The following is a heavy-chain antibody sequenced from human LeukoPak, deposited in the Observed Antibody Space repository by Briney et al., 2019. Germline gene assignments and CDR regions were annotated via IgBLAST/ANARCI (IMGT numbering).Heavy chain of an antibody. Sequence: SETLSLTCAVYGGSFSGYYWSWIRQPPGKGLEWIGEINHSGSTNYNPSLKSRVTISVDKSKNQFSLKLSSVTAADTAVYYCAVGEALFDYWGQGTLVTVSS. V-gene: IGHV4-34*01. CDR3: AVGEALFDY. D-gene: IGHD3-10*01. CDR1: GGSFSGYY. CDR2: INHSGST. J-gene: IGHJ4*02.